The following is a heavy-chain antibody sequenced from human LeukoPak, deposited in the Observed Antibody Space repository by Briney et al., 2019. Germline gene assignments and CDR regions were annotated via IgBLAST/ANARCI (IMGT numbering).Heavy chain of an antibody. J-gene: IGHJ4*02. CDR2: INSDGSST. V-gene: IGHV3-74*01. Sequence: GGSLRLSCAASGFTFSSYWMHWVRHAPGKGLVWVSRINSDGSSTSYADSVKGRFTISRDNAKNTLYLQMNSLRAEDTAVYYCAKIAAAAPLDYWGQGTLVTVSS. CDR3: AKIAAAAPLDY. D-gene: IGHD6-13*01. CDR1: GFTFSSYW.